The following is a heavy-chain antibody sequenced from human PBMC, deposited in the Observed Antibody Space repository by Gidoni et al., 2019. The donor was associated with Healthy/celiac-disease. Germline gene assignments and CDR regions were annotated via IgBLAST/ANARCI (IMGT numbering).Heavy chain of an antibody. V-gene: IGHV4-34*01. J-gene: IGHJ4*02. CDR3: ASFIAAAGRGY. D-gene: IGHD6-13*01. CDR2: INHRGST. CDR1: GGSFSGYY. Sequence: QVQLQQWGAGLLKPSETLSLTCAVYGGSFSGYYWSWIRQPPGKGLEWIGEINHRGSTNYNPSLKSRVTISVDTSKNQFSLKLSSVTAADTAVYYCASFIAAAGRGYWGQGTLVTVSS.